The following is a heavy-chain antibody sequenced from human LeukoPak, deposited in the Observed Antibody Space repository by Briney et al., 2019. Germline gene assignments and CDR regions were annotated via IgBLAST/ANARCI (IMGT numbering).Heavy chain of an antibody. J-gene: IGHJ5*02. CDR3: ARDDYSSGSNWFDP. V-gene: IGHV3-48*03. CDR1: GFTFSSYE. CDR2: ISSSGSTI. D-gene: IGHD6-19*01. Sequence: GGSLRLSCAASGFTFSSYEMHWVRQGPGKGLEWVSYISSSGSTIYYADSVKGRFTISRDNAKNSLYLQMNSLRAEDTAVYYCARDDYSSGSNWFDPWGQGTLVTVSS.